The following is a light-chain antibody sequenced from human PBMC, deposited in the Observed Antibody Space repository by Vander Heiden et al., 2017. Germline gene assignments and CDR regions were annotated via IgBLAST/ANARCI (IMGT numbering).Light chain of an antibody. Sequence: EIVLTQSPGTLSLSPGERATLSCRASQSVTNTYLAWFQQKPGQAPRLLIYHASTRAPGIPNRFSGSGSGTDFTLTISRLEPEDFAVYYCQQYGDPPLYTFGQGTKLEIK. V-gene: IGKV3-20*01. CDR2: HAS. CDR1: QSVTNTY. J-gene: IGKJ2*01. CDR3: QQYGDPPLYT.